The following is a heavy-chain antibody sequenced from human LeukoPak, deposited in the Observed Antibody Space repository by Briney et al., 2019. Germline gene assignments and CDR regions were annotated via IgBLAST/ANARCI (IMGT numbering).Heavy chain of an antibody. J-gene: IGHJ3*02. CDR3: ARVSGGVNAFDI. CDR2: MNPNSGNT. CDR1: GYTFTSYD. V-gene: IGHV1-8*02. Sequence: ASVKVSCKASGYTFTSYDINWVRQATGQGLEWMGWMNPNSGNTGYAQRFQGRVTMTRDTSISTAYMELSRLRSDDTAVYYCARVSGGVNAFDIWGQGTMVTVSS. D-gene: IGHD1-14*01.